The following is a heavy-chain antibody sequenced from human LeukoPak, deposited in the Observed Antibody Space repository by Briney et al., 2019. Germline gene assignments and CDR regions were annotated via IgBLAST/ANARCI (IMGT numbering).Heavy chain of an antibody. V-gene: IGHV3-21*01. CDR1: GFTFSTFS. Sequence: KPGGSLRLSCAASGFTFSTFSMNWVRQTPGKGLEWVSAISGSGSDRYYTDSVKGRFTISRDNPKRSLYLQMNSLRAEDTAVYYCARRTFPNAALDVWGQGTVVTVSS. D-gene: IGHD2-8*01. CDR3: ARRTFPNAALDV. J-gene: IGHJ3*01. CDR2: ISGSGSDR.